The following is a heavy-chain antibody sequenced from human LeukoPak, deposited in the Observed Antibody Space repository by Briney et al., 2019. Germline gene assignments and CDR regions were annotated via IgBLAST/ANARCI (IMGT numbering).Heavy chain of an antibody. V-gene: IGHV4-34*01. CDR1: GGSLSGYY. J-gene: IGHJ4*02. CDR2: INHSGRT. D-gene: IGHD3-22*01. CDR3: ARLRRYYYDSSGPPDY. Sequence: SETLSLTCGVYGGSLSGYYWSWIRQPPGKGLDWIGDINHSGRTNNNPSLKSRVTISVDTSKNQFSLKLSSVTAADTAVYYCARLRRYYYDSSGPPDYWGQGTLVTVSS.